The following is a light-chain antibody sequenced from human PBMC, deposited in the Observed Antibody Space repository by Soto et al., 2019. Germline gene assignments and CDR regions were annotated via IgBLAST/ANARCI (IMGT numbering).Light chain of an antibody. CDR1: QDISTY. Sequence: DIQMTQSPSSLSPSVGDRVTITCRASQDISTYLNWYQQKPGKAPKLLIYAASSLQSGVPSRFSGSGSETDFTLTINSLQPEDFATYSCQQNYSTTWTFGQGTKVEIK. J-gene: IGKJ1*01. CDR2: AAS. V-gene: IGKV1-39*01. CDR3: QQNYSTTWT.